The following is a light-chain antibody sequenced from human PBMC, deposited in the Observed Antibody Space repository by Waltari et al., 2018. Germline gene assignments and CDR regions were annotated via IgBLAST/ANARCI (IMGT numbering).Light chain of an antibody. CDR3: HSRETFSTRL. V-gene: IGLV3-19*01. Sequence: SSDLTQDPSLSVALGQTVRITCKGDSLRSNYASWYQKRPGQAPILVLYGPDNRPSGIPDRFSGSTSGNTASLTITGAQAEDEADYYCHSRETFSTRLFGGGTRLTV. CDR1: SLRSNY. CDR2: GPD. J-gene: IGLJ2*01.